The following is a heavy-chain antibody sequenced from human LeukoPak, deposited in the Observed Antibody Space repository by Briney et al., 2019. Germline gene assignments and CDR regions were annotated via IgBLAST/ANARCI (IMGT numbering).Heavy chain of an antibody. CDR2: VHYGGRI. D-gene: IGHD2-2*01. J-gene: IGHJ4*02. CDR3: ATLPGSSSAVFDY. Sequence: PSETLSLTCTVSGGSISSDYWSWIRQPPGKGLEWIGYVHYGGRINYNPSLKSRITISVDTSKTQFSLKLTSVTAADTAVHYCATLPGSSSAVFDYRGQGTLVTVSS. CDR1: GGSISSDY. V-gene: IGHV4-59*08.